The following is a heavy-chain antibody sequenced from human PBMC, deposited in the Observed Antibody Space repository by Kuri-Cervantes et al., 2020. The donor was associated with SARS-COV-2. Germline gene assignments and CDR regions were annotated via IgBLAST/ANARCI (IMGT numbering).Heavy chain of an antibody. D-gene: IGHD6-6*01. CDR3: ARQDSSSKDYYFDY. J-gene: IGHJ4*02. Sequence: SETLSLTCTVSGGSISSYYWSWIRQPPGKGLEWIGSIYYSGSNYYNPSLKSRVTISVDTSKNQFSPKLSSVTAADTAVYYCARQDSSSKDYYFDYWGQGTLVTVSS. CDR2: IYYSGSN. V-gene: IGHV4-59*05. CDR1: GGSISSYY.